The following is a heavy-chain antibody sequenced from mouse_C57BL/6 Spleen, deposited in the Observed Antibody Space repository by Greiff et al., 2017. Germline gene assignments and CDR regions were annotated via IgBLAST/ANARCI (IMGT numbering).Heavy chain of an antibody. CDR3: ARPYYGSSYGEFAY. CDR1: GYTFTSYW. V-gene: IGHV1-64*01. D-gene: IGHD1-1*01. Sequence: VQLQQPGAELVKPGASVKLSCKASGYTFTSYWMHWVKQRPGQGLEWIGMIHPNSGSTNHNEKFKSKATLTVDKSSSTAYMQLSSLTSEDSAVYYCARPYYGSSYGEFAYWGQGTLVTVSA. J-gene: IGHJ3*01. CDR2: IHPNSGST.